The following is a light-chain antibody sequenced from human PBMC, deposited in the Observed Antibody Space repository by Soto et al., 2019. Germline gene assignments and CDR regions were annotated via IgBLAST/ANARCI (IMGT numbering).Light chain of an antibody. J-gene: IGLJ3*02. CDR3: QSYDSSLSGV. V-gene: IGLV1-40*01. CDR1: SSNIGAGYD. Sequence: QSVLTQPPSVSGAPGQRVTISCTGSSSNIGAGYDVHWYQQLPGTAPKLLIYGNSNRPSGVPDRFSGSKSGTSASLAITGLHAEDEADYYCQSYDSSLSGVFGGGTKLTVL. CDR2: GNS.